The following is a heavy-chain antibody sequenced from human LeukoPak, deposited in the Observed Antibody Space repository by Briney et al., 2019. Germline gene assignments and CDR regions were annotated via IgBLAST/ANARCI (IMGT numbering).Heavy chain of an antibody. CDR2: IIPIFGIA. J-gene: IGHJ4*02. CDR1: GGTFSSYA. D-gene: IGHD6-19*01. Sequence: SVKVSCKASGGTFSSYAISWVRQAPGQGLEWMGRIIPIFGIANYAQKFQGRVTITADKSTSTAYMELSSLRSEDTAVYYCAGGIAVAERFYYCGQRTLGTVSS. CDR3: AGGIAVAERFYY. V-gene: IGHV1-69*04.